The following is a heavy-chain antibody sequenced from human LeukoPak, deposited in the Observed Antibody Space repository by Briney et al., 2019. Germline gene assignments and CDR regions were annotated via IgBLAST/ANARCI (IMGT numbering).Heavy chain of an antibody. Sequence: ASVKVSCKTSGYTFTDYYLHWVRQAPRQGLEWMGWINPNSGGTSSAQKFQGRVTMTRDTSISTVYMEVSWLTSDDTATYYCARADRLHGGPYLIGPWGQGTLVTVSS. CDR1: GYTFTDYY. CDR2: INPNSGGT. D-gene: IGHD2-21*01. V-gene: IGHV1-2*02. J-gene: IGHJ5*02. CDR3: ARADRLHGGPYLIGP.